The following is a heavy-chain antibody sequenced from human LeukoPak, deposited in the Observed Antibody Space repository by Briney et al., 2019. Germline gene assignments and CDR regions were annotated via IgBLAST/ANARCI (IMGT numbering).Heavy chain of an antibody. V-gene: IGHV3-21*01. J-gene: IGHJ4*02. CDR3: ARSGESSSYLPYDY. Sequence: GGSLRLSCAASGFTFSSYSMNWVRQAPGKGLEWVSSISSSSSYIYYADSVKGRFTISRDNAKNSLYLQMNSLRAEDTAVYYCARSGESSSYLPYDYWGQGTLVTVSS. CDR1: GFTFSSYS. CDR2: ISSSSSYI. D-gene: IGHD3-22*01.